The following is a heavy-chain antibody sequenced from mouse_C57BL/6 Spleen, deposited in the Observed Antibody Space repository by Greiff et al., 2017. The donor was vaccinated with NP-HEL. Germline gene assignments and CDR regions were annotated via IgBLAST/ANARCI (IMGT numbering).Heavy chain of an antibody. V-gene: IGHV14-4*01. CDR2: IDPENGDT. J-gene: IGHJ2*01. CDR1: GFNIKDDY. Sequence: VQLQQSWAELVRPGASVKLSCTASGFNIKDDYMHWVKQRPEQGLEWIGWIDPENGDTEYASKFQGKATITADTSSNTAYLQLSSLTSEDTAVYYCTNVERFDYWGQGTTLTVSS. CDR3: TNVERFDY.